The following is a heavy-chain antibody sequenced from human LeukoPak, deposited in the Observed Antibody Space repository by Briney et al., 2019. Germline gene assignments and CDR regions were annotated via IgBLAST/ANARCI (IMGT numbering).Heavy chain of an antibody. CDR2: IIPIFGTA. Sequence: SVKVSCTASGGTFSSYAISWVRQAPGQGLEWMGGIIPIFGTANYAQKFQGRVTITADKSTSTAYMELSNLRSEDTAVYYCARDFATANYYMDVWGKGTTVTVSS. J-gene: IGHJ6*03. CDR1: GGTFSSYA. CDR3: ARDFATANYYMDV. V-gene: IGHV1-69*06. D-gene: IGHD2-15*01.